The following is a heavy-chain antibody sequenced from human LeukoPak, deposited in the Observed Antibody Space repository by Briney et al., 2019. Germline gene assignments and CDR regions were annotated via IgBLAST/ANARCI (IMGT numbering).Heavy chain of an antibody. CDR3: ARGESRYGILSYYGMDV. J-gene: IGHJ6*02. D-gene: IGHD3-9*01. CDR2: INPNSGNT. V-gene: IGHV1-8*02. CDR1: VYTFTGYY. Sequence: ASVKVSCKASVYTFTGYYMHLVRQAPGQGLEWMAWINPNSGNTGYAQKFQGRVTMTRNTSISTAYMELSSLRSEDTAVYYCARGESRYGILSYYGMDVWGQGTTVTVSS.